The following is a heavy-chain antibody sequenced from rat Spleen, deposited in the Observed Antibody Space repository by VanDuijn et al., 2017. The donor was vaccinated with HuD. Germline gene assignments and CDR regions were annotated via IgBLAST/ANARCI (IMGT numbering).Heavy chain of an antibody. V-gene: IGHV2-41*01. CDR1: GFSLTSYN. CDR3: ARGLGGY. Sequence: QVQLKESGPGLVQPSETLSLTCTVSGFSLTSYNVHWVRQPPGKGLEWMGVIWNTGGTRYNSALKSRLSISKDTSKSQVFLKMNSLQTEDTATYYCARGLGGYWGQGVMVTVSS. CDR2: IWNTGGT. J-gene: IGHJ2*01. D-gene: IGHD5-1*01.